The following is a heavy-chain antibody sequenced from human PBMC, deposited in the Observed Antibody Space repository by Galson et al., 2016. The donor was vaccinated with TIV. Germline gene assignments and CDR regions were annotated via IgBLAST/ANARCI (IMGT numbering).Heavy chain of an antibody. CDR2: IHYTGTS. CDR1: GDSISNGDYY. D-gene: IGHD3-10*01. CDR3: VRAPIRGVRGVILFDF. Sequence: TLSLTCSVSGDSISNGDYYWSWVRQPPGKGLEWIGCIHYTGTSDYQASLRSRISMSLDTSKSHFSLRLNSVTAADTAVYSCVRAPIRGVRGVILFDFWGQGALVTVSS. V-gene: IGHV4-30-4*01. J-gene: IGHJ4*02.